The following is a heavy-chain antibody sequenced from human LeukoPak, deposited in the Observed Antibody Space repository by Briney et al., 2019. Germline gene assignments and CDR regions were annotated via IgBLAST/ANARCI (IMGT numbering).Heavy chain of an antibody. Sequence: GGSLRLSCAASGFTFSSYEMNWVRQAPGKGLEWVSCISSSGSTIYYADSVKGRFTISRDNAKNSLYLQMNSLRAEDTAVYYCARVRGRDILTGYDYWGQGTLVTVSS. V-gene: IGHV3-48*03. CDR1: GFTFSSYE. CDR2: ISSSGSTI. D-gene: IGHD3-9*01. J-gene: IGHJ4*02. CDR3: ARVRGRDILTGYDY.